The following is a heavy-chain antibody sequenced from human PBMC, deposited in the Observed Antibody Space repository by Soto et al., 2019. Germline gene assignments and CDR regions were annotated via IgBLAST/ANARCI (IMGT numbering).Heavy chain of an antibody. Sequence: SVKVSCKASGGTFSSYAISWVRQAPGQGLEWMGGIIPIFGTANYAQKFQGRVTITADESTSTAYMELSSLRSENTAVYYCARGTKVAATSPFDPWGQGTLVTVSS. D-gene: IGHD2-15*01. V-gene: IGHV1-69*13. CDR1: GGTFSSYA. CDR3: ARGTKVAATSPFDP. CDR2: IIPIFGTA. J-gene: IGHJ5*02.